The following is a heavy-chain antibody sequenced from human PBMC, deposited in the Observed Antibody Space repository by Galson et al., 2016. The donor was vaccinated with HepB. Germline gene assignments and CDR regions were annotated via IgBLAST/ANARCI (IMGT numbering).Heavy chain of an antibody. Sequence: ETLSLTCTVSGGSVSSDNYYWTWIRQPPGKGLEGIGFSQHTGNTNCNTSLKSRVTISVDTSKNQFSQKMTSVTAADTAVYYCARDQNGSYMAYWGLGTLVTVSS. V-gene: IGHV4-61*01. CDR1: GGSVSSDNYY. J-gene: IGHJ4*02. CDR2: SQHTGNT. CDR3: ARDQNGSYMAY. D-gene: IGHD1-26*01.